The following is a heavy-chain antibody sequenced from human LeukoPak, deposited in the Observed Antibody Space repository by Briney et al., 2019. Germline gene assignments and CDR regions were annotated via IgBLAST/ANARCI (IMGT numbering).Heavy chain of an antibody. D-gene: IGHD3-9*01. J-gene: IGHJ4*02. CDR3: ARDILTGFAGDY. CDR2: FNPNSGGT. Sequence: ASVKVSCKASGYTFTGYYMHWVRQAPGQGLEWMGWFNPNSGGTNYAQKFQGRVTMTRDTSISTAYMELSRLRSDDTAVYYCARDILTGFAGDYWGQGTLVTVSS. CDR1: GYTFTGYY. V-gene: IGHV1-2*02.